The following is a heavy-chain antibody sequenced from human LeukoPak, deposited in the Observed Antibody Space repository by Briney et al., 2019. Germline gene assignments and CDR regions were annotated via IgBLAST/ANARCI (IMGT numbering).Heavy chain of an antibody. J-gene: IGHJ6*02. Sequence: SETLSLTCIVSGGSISSISSNNYHWGWIRQPPGKGLEWIGSIYYSGSTYYNPSLKSRVTISVDTSKNQFSLKLSSVTAADTAVYYCARDARLRTANYYGLDVWGQGTTVTVSS. CDR3: ARDARLRTANYYGLDV. CDR2: IYYSGST. CDR1: GGSISSISSNNYH. V-gene: IGHV4-39*07. D-gene: IGHD4-17*01.